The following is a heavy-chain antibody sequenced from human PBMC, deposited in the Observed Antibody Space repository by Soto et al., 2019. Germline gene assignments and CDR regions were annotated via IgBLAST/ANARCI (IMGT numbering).Heavy chain of an antibody. D-gene: IGHD6-6*01. CDR3: ATSLI. CDR2: IKGDGGEK. J-gene: IGHJ4*02. V-gene: IGHV3-7*01. CDR1: GSTFRTYW. Sequence: EVQLVESGGGLVQPGGSLRLSCKASGSTFRTYWMNWFRQAPGKGLGWVASIKGDGGEKYYVDPVKGRFSISRDNARNSLYLQMNSLRAEDTAVYYCATSLIRGQGALVTVSS.